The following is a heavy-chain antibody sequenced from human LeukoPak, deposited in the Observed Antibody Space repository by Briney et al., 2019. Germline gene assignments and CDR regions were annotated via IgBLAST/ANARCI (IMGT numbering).Heavy chain of an antibody. CDR1: GGSISSSSYY. Sequence: SETLSLTCTVSGGSISSSSYYWGWIRQPPGKGLEWIGSIYYSGSTYYNPSLKSRVTISVDTSKNQFSLKLSSVTAADTALYCCARTDRGYYESSGHDAFDIWGQRTMVTVSS. V-gene: IGHV4-39*01. CDR3: ARTDRGYYESSGHDAFDI. J-gene: IGHJ3*02. D-gene: IGHD3-22*01. CDR2: IYYSGST.